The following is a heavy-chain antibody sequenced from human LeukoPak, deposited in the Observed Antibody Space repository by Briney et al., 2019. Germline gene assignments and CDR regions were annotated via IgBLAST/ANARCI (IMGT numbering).Heavy chain of an antibody. CDR3: ARFSSSNGNWYPEDN. CDR1: GGSVSTGSYY. Sequence: PSETLSLTCTVSGGSVSTGSYYWSWIRQPPGKGLEWIGHIFYSGSTNYNPSLKSRVTISVDTSKNQFSLKLRSVTAADTAVYYCARFSSSNGNWYPEDNWGQGTPVTVSS. V-gene: IGHV4-61*01. J-gene: IGHJ4*02. D-gene: IGHD6-13*01. CDR2: IFYSGST.